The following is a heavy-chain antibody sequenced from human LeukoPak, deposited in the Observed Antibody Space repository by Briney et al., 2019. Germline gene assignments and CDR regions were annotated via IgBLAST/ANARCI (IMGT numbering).Heavy chain of an antibody. CDR2: VNINGGST. CDR3: KTMVIFGGLIRTDAYDI. CDR1: GFSFSNFA. J-gene: IGHJ3*02. V-gene: IGHV3-64D*06. D-gene: IGHD3-16*01. Sequence: GGSLRLSCSASGFSFSNFAMHWVRQAPGKGLEYVSGVNINGGSTYYADSVKGRFTISRDNSKNTLYLQMHSLRPEDTAVFCVKTMVIFGGLIRTDAYDIWGQGTMVTVSS.